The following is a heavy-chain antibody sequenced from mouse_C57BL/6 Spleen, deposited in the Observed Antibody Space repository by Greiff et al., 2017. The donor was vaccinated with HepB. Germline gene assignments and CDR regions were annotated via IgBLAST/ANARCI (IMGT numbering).Heavy chain of an antibody. D-gene: IGHD1-1*01. Sequence: QVQLKQPGAELVKPGASVKMSCKASGYTFTSYWITWVKQRPGQGLEWIGDIYPGSGSTNYNEKFKSKATLTVDTSSSTAYMQLSSLTSEDSAVYYCARGTTVVVNFDYWGQGTTLTVSS. CDR3: ARGTTVVVNFDY. J-gene: IGHJ2*01. CDR2: IYPGSGST. CDR1: GYTFTSYW. V-gene: IGHV1-55*01.